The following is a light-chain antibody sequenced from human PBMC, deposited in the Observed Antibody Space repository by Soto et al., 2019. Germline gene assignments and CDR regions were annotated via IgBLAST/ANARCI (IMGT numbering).Light chain of an antibody. CDR2: GAS. CDR3: QQGHNWPLT. Sequence: EVVMTQSPATLSLSPGERAALSCRASQSINRELAWYQQKPGQPPRLLIYGASTRATGVPARFTGSESGSVFTLTISGLQSEDCAVYYCQQGHNWPLTFGQGTRLEI. V-gene: IGKV3-15*01. J-gene: IGKJ2*01. CDR1: QSINRE.